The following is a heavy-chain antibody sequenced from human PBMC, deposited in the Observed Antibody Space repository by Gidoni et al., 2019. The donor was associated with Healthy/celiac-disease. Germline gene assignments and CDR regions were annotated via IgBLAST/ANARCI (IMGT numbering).Heavy chain of an antibody. V-gene: IGHV1-24*01. J-gene: IGHJ6*03. CDR1: GYTLTELS. CDR2: FDPEDGET. D-gene: IGHD2-2*02. CDR3: ATEAIEPILGSYYYYYMDV. Sequence: QVQLVQSGAEVKKPGASLKVSCKVSGYTLTELSMHWVRQAPGKGLEWMGGFDPEDGETIYAQKNQGRVTMTEDTSTDTAYMELSSLRSEDTAVYYCATEAIEPILGSYYYYYMDVWGKGTTVTVSS.